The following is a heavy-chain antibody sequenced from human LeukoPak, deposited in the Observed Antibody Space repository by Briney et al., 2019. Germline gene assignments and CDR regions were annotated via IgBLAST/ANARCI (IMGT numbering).Heavy chain of an antibody. CDR1: GGTFNNYP. D-gene: IGHD6-13*01. CDR2: IIPIFGTT. Sequence: VASVKVSCKASGGTFNNYPISWVRQAPGQGLEWMGGIIPIFGTTNYAPKFQGRVTFTADESTSTVYMELSSLRSEDTAVYYCARAGGGSSTWYGWFDPWGQGTLVTVSS. J-gene: IGHJ5*02. V-gene: IGHV1-69*13. CDR3: ARAGGGSSTWYGWFDP.